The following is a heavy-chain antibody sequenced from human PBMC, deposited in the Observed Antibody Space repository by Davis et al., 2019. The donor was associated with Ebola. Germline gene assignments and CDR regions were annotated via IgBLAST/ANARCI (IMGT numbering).Heavy chain of an antibody. D-gene: IGHD2-15*01. V-gene: IGHV1-46*03. CDR3: ARGFCSGYSCYLFDY. Sequence: AASVKVSCKASGYTFTNYYMHWVRQAPGQGLEWMGMINPNDGRTIYAQKFQGRVTVTRDTSTTTVYMDPSGLRSEDTAVYYCARGFCSGYSCYLFDYWGQGTLVTVSS. J-gene: IGHJ4*02. CDR1: GYTFTNYY. CDR2: INPNDGRT.